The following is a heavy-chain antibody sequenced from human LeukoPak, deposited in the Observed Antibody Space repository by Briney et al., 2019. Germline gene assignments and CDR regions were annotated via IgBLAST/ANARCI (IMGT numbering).Heavy chain of an antibody. V-gene: IGHV3-23*01. D-gene: IGHD6-13*01. Sequence: GSLRLSCAASGFTFSSYAMNWVRQAPGKGLEWVSTISGSGSSTYYADSVKGRFTISRDNSKNTLYLQMNSLRAEDTAIYYCAKVKVAAAGYDYWGQGTLVTVSS. J-gene: IGHJ4*02. CDR1: GFTFSSYA. CDR3: AKVKVAAAGYDY. CDR2: ISGSGSST.